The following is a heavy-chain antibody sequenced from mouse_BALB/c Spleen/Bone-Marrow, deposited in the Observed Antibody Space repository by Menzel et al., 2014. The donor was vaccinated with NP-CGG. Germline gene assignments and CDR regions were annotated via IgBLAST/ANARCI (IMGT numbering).Heavy chain of an antibody. J-gene: IGHJ2*01. D-gene: IGHD1-1*01. Sequence: QVQLQQSGAELVKPGASVKLSCKASGYTFTSYWMHRVKQRPGQGLEWIGEIDPSDSYTNYNQKFKGKATLTVDKSSSTAYMQLSSLTSEDSAVYYCARDSITTVVATDYWGQGTTLTVSS. CDR1: GYTFTSYW. CDR2: IDPSDSYT. V-gene: IGHV1-69*02. CDR3: ARDSITTVVATDY.